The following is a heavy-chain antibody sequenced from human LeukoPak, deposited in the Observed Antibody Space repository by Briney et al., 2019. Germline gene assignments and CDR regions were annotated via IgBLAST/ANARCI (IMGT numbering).Heavy chain of an antibody. D-gene: IGHD6-13*01. J-gene: IGHJ4*02. Sequence: GGSLRLSCAASGFTFSSYWMHWVRQAPGKGLVWVSRINTDGSITDYADSVKGRFTISRDNAKNTLYLQVNSLRAEDTAVYYCAKTRPLDSSSWSHGDYWGQGTLVTVSS. CDR1: GFTFSSYW. CDR3: AKTRPLDSSSWSHGDY. CDR2: INTDGSIT. V-gene: IGHV3-74*01.